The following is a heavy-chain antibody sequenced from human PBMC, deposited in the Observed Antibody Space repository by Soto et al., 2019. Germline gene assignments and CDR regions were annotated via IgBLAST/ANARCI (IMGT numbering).Heavy chain of an antibody. CDR2: IIPILGIA. Sequence: SVKVSCKASGGTFSSYTISWVRQAPGQGLEWMGRIIPILGIANYAQKFQGRVTITADKSTSTAYMELSSLRSEDTAVYYCARGGPSDCTNGVCYAYYWGQGTLVTVSS. CDR3: ARGGPSDCTNGVCYAYY. J-gene: IGHJ4*02. D-gene: IGHD2-8*01. CDR1: GGTFSSYT. V-gene: IGHV1-69*02.